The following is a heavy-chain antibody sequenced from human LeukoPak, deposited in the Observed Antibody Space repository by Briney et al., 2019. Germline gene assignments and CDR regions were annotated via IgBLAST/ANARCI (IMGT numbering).Heavy chain of an antibody. CDR3: ATFVLGDCSSTSCYVPFDY. CDR1: GGTFSSYA. Sequence: SVKVSCKASGGTFSSYAISWVRQAPGQGLEWMGGIIPIFGTANYAQKFQGRVTITADKSTSTAYMELSSLRSEDTAVYYCATFVLGDCSSTSCYVPFDYWGQGTLVTVPS. D-gene: IGHD2-2*01. CDR2: IIPIFGTA. V-gene: IGHV1-69*06. J-gene: IGHJ4*02.